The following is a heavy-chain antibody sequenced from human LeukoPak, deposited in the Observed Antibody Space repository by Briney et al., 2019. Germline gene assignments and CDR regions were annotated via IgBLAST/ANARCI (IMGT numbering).Heavy chain of an antibody. D-gene: IGHD6-19*01. CDR1: GFTFSSYA. Sequence: PGGSLRVSCAASGFTFSSYAMSWVRQAPGKGLEWVSAISGSGGSTYYADSVKGRFTISRDNSKNTLYLQMNSLRAEDTAVYYCAKDLGYSSGWYRNYWGQGTLVTVSS. CDR3: AKDLGYSSGWYRNY. V-gene: IGHV3-23*01. J-gene: IGHJ4*02. CDR2: ISGSGGST.